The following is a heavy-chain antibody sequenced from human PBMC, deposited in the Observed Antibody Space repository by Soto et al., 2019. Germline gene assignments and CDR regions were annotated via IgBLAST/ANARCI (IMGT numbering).Heavy chain of an antibody. J-gene: IGHJ4*02. CDR3: AGDLTHGDFGAARY. Sequence: QVQLQQWGAGLLKPSETLSLTCAVYGRSFSGYYWRWIRQPPGKGLEWIGEINHSGSTNYNPSLKSWVPMSVSTSKNQFPPKLSPVTGGGTAGYYCAGDLTHGDFGAARYWGQGTLVTVSS. CDR1: GRSFSGYY. CDR2: INHSGST. V-gene: IGHV4-34*02. D-gene: IGHD4-17*01.